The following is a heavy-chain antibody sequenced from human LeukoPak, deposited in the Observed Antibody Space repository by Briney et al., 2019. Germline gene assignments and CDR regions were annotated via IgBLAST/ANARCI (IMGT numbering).Heavy chain of an antibody. CDR1: GYTFTSYG. CDR3: AKNYDSSGYDDNWFDP. V-gene: IGHV1-18*01. CDR2: ISAYNGNT. Sequence: ASVKVSCKASGYTFTSYGISWVRQAPGQGLEWMGWISAYNGNTNYAQKLQGRVTMTTDTSTSTAYMELRSLRSDDTAVYYCAKNYDSSGYDDNWFDPWGQGTLVTVSS. D-gene: IGHD3-22*01. J-gene: IGHJ5*02.